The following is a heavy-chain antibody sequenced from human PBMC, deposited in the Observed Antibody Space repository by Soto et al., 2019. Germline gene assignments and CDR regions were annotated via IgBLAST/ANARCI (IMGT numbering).Heavy chain of an antibody. J-gene: IGHJ4*02. CDR2: IFHKGNT. CDR1: GDSIKSNVW. Sequence: QVQLQESGPGLVKPSGTLSLTCSVSGDSIKSNVWWSWVRQPPGKGLEWIGEIFHKGNTYYNPSFESRVTMSVDKPKNQFSLLLTSVTATDTAMYYCARDVAVPGESDRFDQWGKGIMVTVSS. D-gene: IGHD6-19*01. CDR3: ARDVAVPGESDRFDQ. V-gene: IGHV4-4*02.